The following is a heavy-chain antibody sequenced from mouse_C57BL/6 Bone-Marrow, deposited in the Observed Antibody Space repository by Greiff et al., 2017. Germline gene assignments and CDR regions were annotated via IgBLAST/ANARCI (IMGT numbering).Heavy chain of an antibody. Sequence: QVQLQQSGPELVKPGASVKISCKASGYAFSSSWMNWVKQRPGKGLEWIGRIYPGDGDTNYNGKFKGKATLTADKSSSTAYMQLSSLTSEDSAVYFCASATTVVARGWFAYWGQGTLVTVSA. V-gene: IGHV1-82*01. J-gene: IGHJ3*01. CDR1: GYAFSSSW. D-gene: IGHD1-1*01. CDR3: ASATTVVARGWFAY. CDR2: IYPGDGDT.